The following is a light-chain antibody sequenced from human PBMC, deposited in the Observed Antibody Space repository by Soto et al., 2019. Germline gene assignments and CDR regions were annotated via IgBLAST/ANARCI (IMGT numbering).Light chain of an antibody. Sequence: QSVLTQPASVSGSPGQSITISCTGTSSDVGGYNYVSWYQQHPGKAPKLMIYEVSNRPSGVSNRFSGSKSGNTASLTISGLQAEEEADYYCSSYTSRSYLDYVFGSGTKVTVL. CDR2: EVS. CDR3: SSYTSRSYLDYV. J-gene: IGLJ1*01. V-gene: IGLV2-14*01. CDR1: SSDVGGYNY.